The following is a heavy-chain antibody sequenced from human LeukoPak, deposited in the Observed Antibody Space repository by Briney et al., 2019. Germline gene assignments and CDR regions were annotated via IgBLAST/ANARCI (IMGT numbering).Heavy chain of an antibody. CDR1: GFIFNNYA. Sequence: GGSLRLSCAGSGFIFNNYAMRWVRQPPGKGLEWVSGISWNSGSIDYADSVKGRFTISRDNAKNSLHLQMNSLRVEDTAFYYCAKDNRRHYTSGPNPDSLHWGQGALVTVSS. J-gene: IGHJ4*02. CDR3: AKDNRRHYTSGPNPDSLH. CDR2: ISWNSGSI. D-gene: IGHD6-19*01. V-gene: IGHV3-9*01.